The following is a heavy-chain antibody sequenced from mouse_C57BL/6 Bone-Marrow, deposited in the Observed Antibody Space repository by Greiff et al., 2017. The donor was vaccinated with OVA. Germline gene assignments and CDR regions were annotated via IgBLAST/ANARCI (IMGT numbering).Heavy chain of an antibody. Sequence: VKLQESGAELVRPGTSVKVSCKASGYAFTNYLIEWVKQRPGQGLEWIGVINPGSGGTNYNEKFKGKATLTADKSSSTAYMQLSSLTSEDSAVYFCARRHDYYGSSFDYWGQGTTLTVSS. CDR1: GYAFTNYL. V-gene: IGHV1-54*01. CDR3: ARRHDYYGSSFDY. J-gene: IGHJ2*01. D-gene: IGHD1-1*01. CDR2: INPGSGGT.